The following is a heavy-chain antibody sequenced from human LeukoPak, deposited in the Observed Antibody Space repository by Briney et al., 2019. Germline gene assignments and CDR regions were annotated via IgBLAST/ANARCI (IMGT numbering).Heavy chain of an antibody. J-gene: IGHJ4*02. CDR1: GFTFSRYA. CDR3: ARGSTNSWYIPFDY. D-gene: IGHD6-13*01. Sequence: GGSLRLSCSASGFTFSRYAMHWDRQAPGKGLEWVSVISDSGGSTNCADSVKGRFTISRDNSKNTLYLQMNSLRVEDTAVYYCARGSTNSWYIPFDYWGQGTLVTVSS. V-gene: IGHV3-23*01. CDR2: ISDSGGST.